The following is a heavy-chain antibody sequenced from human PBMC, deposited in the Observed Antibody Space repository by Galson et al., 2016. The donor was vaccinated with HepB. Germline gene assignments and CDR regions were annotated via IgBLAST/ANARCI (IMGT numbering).Heavy chain of an antibody. J-gene: IGHJ3*01. CDR3: AKNFGDYVGDTFDV. D-gene: IGHD4-17*01. CDR2: INQDGSEK. Sequence: SLRLSCAASGFTFNFYLMSWVRQAPGKGLEWVANINQDGSEKSYMDSVKGRFTISRDNAKNSLYLQMNSLRAEDTAVYYCAKNFGDYVGDTFDVWGQGTMVTVSS. CDR1: GFTFNFYL. V-gene: IGHV3-7*01.